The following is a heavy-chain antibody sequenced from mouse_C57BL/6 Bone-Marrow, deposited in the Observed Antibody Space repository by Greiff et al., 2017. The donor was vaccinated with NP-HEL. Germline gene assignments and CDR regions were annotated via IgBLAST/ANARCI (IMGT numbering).Heavy chain of an antibody. J-gene: IGHJ3*01. D-gene: IGHD4-1*01. CDR3: ARHILGAY. Sequence: EVQLVESGGDLVKPGGSLKLSCAASGFTFSSYGMSWVRQTPDKRLEWVATISSGGSYTYYPDSVKGRFTISRDNAKNTLYLQMSSLKSEDTAMYCDARHILGAYGGQGTLVTVSA. V-gene: IGHV5-6*01. CDR1: GFTFSSYG. CDR2: ISSGGSYT.